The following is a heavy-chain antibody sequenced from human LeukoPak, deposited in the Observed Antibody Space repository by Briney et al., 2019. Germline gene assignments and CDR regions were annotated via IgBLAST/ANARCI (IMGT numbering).Heavy chain of an antibody. Sequence: GASVKVSCKASGYTFTSYDINWVRQAPGQGLEWMGWMNPNSGNTGYAQKFQGRVTMTRNTSISTAYMELSSLRSEDTAVYHCARGVTTVVTKYYYYYYMDVWGKGTTVTISS. J-gene: IGHJ6*03. CDR1: GYTFTSYD. D-gene: IGHD4-23*01. CDR2: MNPNSGNT. V-gene: IGHV1-8*01. CDR3: ARGVTTVVTKYYYYYYMDV.